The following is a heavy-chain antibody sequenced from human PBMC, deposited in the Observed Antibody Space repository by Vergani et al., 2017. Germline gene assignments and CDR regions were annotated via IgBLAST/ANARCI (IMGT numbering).Heavy chain of an antibody. CDR1: GGSISSYY. CDR3: ALWVDRYYYYYGMDV. J-gene: IGHJ6*02. V-gene: IGHV4-59*01. Sequence: QVQLQESGPGLVKPSETLPLTCTVSGGSISSYYWSWIRQPPGKGLEWIGYIYYSGSTNYNPSLKSRVTIAVDTSKNPFSLKLSAVTAADTAVYYCALWVDRYYYYYGMDVWGQGTTVTVSS. D-gene: IGHD3-10*01. CDR2: IYYSGST.